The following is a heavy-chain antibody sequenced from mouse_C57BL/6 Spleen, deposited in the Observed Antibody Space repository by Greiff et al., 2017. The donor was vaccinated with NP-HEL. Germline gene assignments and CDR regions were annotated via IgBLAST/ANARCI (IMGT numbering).Heavy chain of an antibody. J-gene: IGHJ1*03. CDR2: ISYDGSN. V-gene: IGHV3-6*01. CDR1: GYSITSGYY. D-gene: IGHD2-5*01. Sequence: VQLKESGPGLVKPSQSLSLTCSVTGYSITSGYYWNWIRQFPGNKLEWMGYISYDGSNNYNPSLKNRISITRDTSKNQFFLKLNSVTTEDTATYYCARDHNYSNYGGYFDVWGTGTTVTVSS. CDR3: ARDHNYSNYGGYFDV.